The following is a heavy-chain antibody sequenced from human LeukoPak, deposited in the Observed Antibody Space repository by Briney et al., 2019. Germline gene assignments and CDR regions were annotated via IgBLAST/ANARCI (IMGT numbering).Heavy chain of an antibody. V-gene: IGHV1-2*02. D-gene: IGHD7-27*01. CDR3: ARDLHWGPDY. CDR2: INPNTGDT. J-gene: IGHJ4*02. Sequence: ASVKVSCKASGYTFTGYYIHWVRQARGQGLEWMGWINPNTGDTNYAQRFQGRVTMTRDMSINTAYMELSRLRSDDTAVYYCARDLHWGPDYWGQGTLVTVSS. CDR1: GYTFTGYY.